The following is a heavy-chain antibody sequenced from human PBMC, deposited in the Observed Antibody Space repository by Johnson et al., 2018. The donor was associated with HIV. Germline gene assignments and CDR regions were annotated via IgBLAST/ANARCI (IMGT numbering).Heavy chain of an antibody. V-gene: IGHV3-64*01. Sequence: VQLVESGGGLVQPGGSLSLSCAFSGYTFNAYWIHWVRQAPGNGLEWVSGINSNGGSPYYGHSVKGGFTISRDNSKNTLYLQMGSLRAEDMAVYSCAKGQYSSSPCAFDIWGQGTMVTVSS. CDR2: INSNGGSP. J-gene: IGHJ3*02. CDR1: GYTFNAYW. CDR3: AKGQYSSSPCAFDI. D-gene: IGHD6-6*01.